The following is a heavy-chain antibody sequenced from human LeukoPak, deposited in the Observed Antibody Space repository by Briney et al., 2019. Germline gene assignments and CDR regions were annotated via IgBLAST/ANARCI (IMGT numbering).Heavy chain of an antibody. D-gene: IGHD6-13*01. CDR3: ARVGIAAAGTHPTKYFQH. J-gene: IGHJ1*01. Sequence: GASVKVSCKASGYTFTSYGISWVRQAPGQGLEWMGIINPSGGSTSYAQKFQGRVTMTRDTSTSTVYMELSSLRSEDTAVYYCARVGIAAAGTHPTKYFQHWGQGTLVTVSS. V-gene: IGHV1-46*01. CDR1: GYTFTSYG. CDR2: INPSGGST.